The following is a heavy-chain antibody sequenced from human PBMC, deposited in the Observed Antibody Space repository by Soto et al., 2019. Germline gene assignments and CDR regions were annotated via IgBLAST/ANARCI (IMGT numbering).Heavy chain of an antibody. D-gene: IGHD3-3*01. CDR2: IIPIFGTA. CDR3: ARGGTYYDFWSGYYSPAYYYYYGMDV. J-gene: IGHJ6*02. CDR1: GGTLSSYA. Sequence: SVKVSCKASGGTLSSYAISWVRQAPGQGLEWMGGIIPIFGTANYAQKFQGRVTITADESTSTAYMELSSLRSEDTAVYYCARGGTYYDFWSGYYSPAYYYYYGMDVWGQGTTVTVSS. V-gene: IGHV1-69*13.